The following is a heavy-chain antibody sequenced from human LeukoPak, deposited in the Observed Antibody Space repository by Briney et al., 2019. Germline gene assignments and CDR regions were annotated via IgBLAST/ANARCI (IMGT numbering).Heavy chain of an antibody. CDR1: GGSFSGSY. V-gene: IGHV4-34*01. CDR2: INDSENT. J-gene: IGHJ6*03. D-gene: IGHD6-13*01. CDR3: ARCTGYSSIYYYYMDV. Sequence: SETLSLTCAVYGGSFSGSYWSWIRQPPGKGLEWIGEINDSENTNYNPSLKSRVTISVDTSKNQFSLKLSSVTAADTAVYYCARCTGYSSIYYYYMDVWGKGTTVTVSS.